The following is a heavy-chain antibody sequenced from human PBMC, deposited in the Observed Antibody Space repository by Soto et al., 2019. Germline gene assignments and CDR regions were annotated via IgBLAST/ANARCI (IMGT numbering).Heavy chain of an antibody. CDR3: ARGFAYDSNYRKDWTRLDY. D-gene: IGHD4-4*01. Sequence: ASVKVSCKASGYTFTGYYMHWVRQAPGQGLEWMGWINPNSGGTNYAQKFQGRVTMTRDTSISTAYMELSRLRSDDTAVYYCARGFAYDSNYRKDWTRLDYWGQGTLVTVSS. J-gene: IGHJ4*02. CDR2: INPNSGGT. CDR1: GYTFTGYY. V-gene: IGHV1-2*02.